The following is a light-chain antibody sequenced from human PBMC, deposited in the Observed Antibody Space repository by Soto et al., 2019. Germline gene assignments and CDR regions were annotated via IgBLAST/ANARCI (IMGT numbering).Light chain of an antibody. V-gene: IGLV2-8*01. CDR2: DVT. J-gene: IGLJ1*01. CDR1: SSDIGGYNS. Sequence: QSVLTQSPSASGSPGQSVTISCTGTSSDIGGYNSVSWYRQHPGKAPKVMIYDVTKRPSGVPDRFSGSKSGNTASLTVSALQAEDEADYYCSSYTDRKNLVFGTGTKVTVL. CDR3: SSYTDRKNLV.